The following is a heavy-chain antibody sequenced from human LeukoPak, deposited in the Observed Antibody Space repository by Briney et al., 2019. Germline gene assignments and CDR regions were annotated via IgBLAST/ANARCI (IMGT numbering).Heavy chain of an antibody. J-gene: IGHJ6*02. CDR1: GYTFTSYD. CDR3: ARVLDPNHGMDV. V-gene: IGHV1-8*01. CDR2: MNPNSGNT. Sequence: GASVKVSCKASGYTFTSYDINWVRQATGQGLEWMGWMNPNSGNTGYAQKFQGRVTMTRNTSISTAYMELSSLRSEDTAVYYCARVLDPNHGMDVWGQGTTVTVSS. D-gene: IGHD1-1*01.